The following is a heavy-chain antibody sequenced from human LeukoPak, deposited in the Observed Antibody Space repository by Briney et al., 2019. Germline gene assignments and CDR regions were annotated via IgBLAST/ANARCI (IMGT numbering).Heavy chain of an antibody. CDR2: IIPIFGTA. Sequence: SVKVSCKASGGTFSSYAISWVRQAPGQGLEWMGGIIPIFGTANYAQKFQGRVTITTDESTSTAYMELSSLRSEDTAVYYCASSPEYYDFWSGYSSQRFDPWGQRTLVTVSS. CDR3: ASSPEYYDFWSGYSSQRFDP. J-gene: IGHJ5*02. V-gene: IGHV1-69*05. D-gene: IGHD3-3*01. CDR1: GGTFSSYA.